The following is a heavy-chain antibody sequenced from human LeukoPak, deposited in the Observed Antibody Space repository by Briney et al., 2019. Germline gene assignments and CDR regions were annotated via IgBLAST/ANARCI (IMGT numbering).Heavy chain of an antibody. J-gene: IGHJ6*02. D-gene: IGHD3-10*01. Sequence: GRSLRLSCAASGFTFSSYAMSWVRQAPGKGLEWVSAISGSGGSTYYADSVKGRFTISRDNSKNTLYLQMNSLRAEDTAVYYCAKSYYGSGFYGMDVWGQGTTVTVSS. CDR1: GFTFSSYA. V-gene: IGHV3-23*01. CDR2: ISGSGGST. CDR3: AKSYYGSGFYGMDV.